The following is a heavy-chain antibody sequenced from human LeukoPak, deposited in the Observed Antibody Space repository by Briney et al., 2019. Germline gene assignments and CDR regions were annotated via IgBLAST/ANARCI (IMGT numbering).Heavy chain of an antibody. D-gene: IGHD5-18*01. Sequence: SETLSLTCTVSGGSISTNTYYWSWIRQPPGKGLEWIGEINHSGSTNYNPSLKSRVTISVDTSKNQFSLKLSSVTAADTAVYYCVVGYGNYWGQGTLVTVSS. CDR1: GGSISTNTYY. V-gene: IGHV4-39*07. J-gene: IGHJ4*02. CDR3: VVGYGNY. CDR2: INHSGST.